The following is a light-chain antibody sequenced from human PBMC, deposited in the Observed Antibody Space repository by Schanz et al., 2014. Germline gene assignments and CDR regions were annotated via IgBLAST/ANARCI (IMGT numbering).Light chain of an antibody. CDR2: GAS. Sequence: EIVLTQSPATLSVSPGESATLSCRATQSVSTNLAWYQQQPGQPPRLLIYGASTRATGVPVRFSGSGSGTDFTLTISRLEPEDFAVYYCQQYGTSPPFTFGPGTKVDIK. CDR1: QSVSTN. CDR3: QQYGTSPPFT. V-gene: IGKV3-20*01. J-gene: IGKJ3*01.